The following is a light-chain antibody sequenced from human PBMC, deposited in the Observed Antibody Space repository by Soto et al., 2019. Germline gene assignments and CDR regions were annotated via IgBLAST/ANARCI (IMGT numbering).Light chain of an antibody. V-gene: IGKV1D-13*01. Sequence: AIQLTQSPSSLSASVGDRVTITCRASQGISSALAWYQQKPGKAPKLLIYDASSLESGVTARFSGSGSGTDSTLTISSLQPEDFATYYCQQFNNYRLTFGGGTKVEIK. CDR3: QQFNNYRLT. CDR1: QGISSA. CDR2: DAS. J-gene: IGKJ4*01.